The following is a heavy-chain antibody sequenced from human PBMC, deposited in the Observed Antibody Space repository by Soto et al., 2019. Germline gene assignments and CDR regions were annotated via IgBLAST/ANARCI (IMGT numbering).Heavy chain of an antibody. CDR3: ARGYTRGGFFDY. V-gene: IGHV3-74*01. CDR1: GFTFSSYW. Sequence: EVQLVESGGGLVQPGGSLRLSCAASGFTFSSYWMHWVRQAPGKGLVWVSRLDSDGTSTSYADSVKGRFTISRDNAKNTLYLQMNMLRAEDTAVYYCARGYTRGGFFDYWGQGTLVTVSS. D-gene: IGHD6-13*01. CDR2: LDSDGTST. J-gene: IGHJ4*02.